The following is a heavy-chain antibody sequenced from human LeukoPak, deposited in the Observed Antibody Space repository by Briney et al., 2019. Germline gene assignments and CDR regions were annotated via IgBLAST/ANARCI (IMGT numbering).Heavy chain of an antibody. CDR1: GYTFTSYG. D-gene: IGHD7-27*01. CDR3: ARLELGYYYYYMDV. J-gene: IGHJ6*03. CDR2: ISAYNGNT. Sequence: RAPVKVSCKASGYTFTSYGISWVRQAPGQGLEWMGWISAYNGNTNYAQKLQGRVTMTTDTSTSTAYMELRSLRSDDTAVYYCARLELGYYYYYMDVWGKGTTVTVSS. V-gene: IGHV1-18*01.